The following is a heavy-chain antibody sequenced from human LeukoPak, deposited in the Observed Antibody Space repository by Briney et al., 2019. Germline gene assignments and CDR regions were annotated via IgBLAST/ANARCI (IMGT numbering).Heavy chain of an antibody. CDR1: GFTFDDYA. Sequence: GESLRLSCAASGFTFDDYAMHWVRQGPGKGLEWVSSISWSSGTIGYADSVKGRFTISRDNAKNSLYLQMNSLRAEDTALYYCAKGPYGSGSYYGFDYWGQGTLVTVSS. CDR3: AKGPYGSGSYYGFDY. D-gene: IGHD3-10*01. J-gene: IGHJ4*02. V-gene: IGHV3-9*01. CDR2: ISWSSGTI.